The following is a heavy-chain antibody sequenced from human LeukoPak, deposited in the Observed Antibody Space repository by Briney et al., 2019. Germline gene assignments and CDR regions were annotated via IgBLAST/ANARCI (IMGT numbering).Heavy chain of an antibody. J-gene: IGHJ4*02. CDR2: ITHSGST. V-gene: IGHV4-34*01. CDR1: GGSFSGYY. D-gene: IGHD3-22*01. CDR3: ARGTRSGYYLVY. Sequence: SETLSLTCAVYGGSFSGYYWCWIRQPPGKGLEWIGEITHSGSTNYNPSLKSRVTISVDTSKNQFSLKLSSVTAADTAVYYCARGTRSGYYLVYWGQGTLVTVSS.